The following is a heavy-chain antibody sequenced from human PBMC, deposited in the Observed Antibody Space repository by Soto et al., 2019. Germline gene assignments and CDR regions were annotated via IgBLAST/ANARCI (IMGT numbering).Heavy chain of an antibody. CDR2: ISDSGDRT. V-gene: IGHV3-23*01. J-gene: IGHJ3*01. D-gene: IGHD3-16*02. Sequence: GGSLRLSCAASGFTFTTYGMNWVRQAPGKGLEWVSYISDSGDRTYYADSVKGRFTISRDRSKNTVSLQMDSLRAEDTAVYYCAKDRGIIVKAGDAFDVWGQGTKVTVSS. CDR1: GFTFTTYG. CDR3: AKDRGIIVKAGDAFDV.